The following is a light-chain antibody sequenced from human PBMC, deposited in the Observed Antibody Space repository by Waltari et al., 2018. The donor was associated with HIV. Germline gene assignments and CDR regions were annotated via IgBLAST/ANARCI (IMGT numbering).Light chain of an antibody. CDR2: GST. CDR3: QSYDNSPSAWV. Sequence: QYALTQPPSVSGAPGQSVTIPCSGHSFNIGAGFDVHWYHRVPGAAPKLLVSGSTKRPAGFPDRFSGSTSGASASLTISELQTEDEGDYFCQSYDNSPSAWVFGTGTTLTVL. CDR1: SFNIGAGFD. J-gene: IGLJ3*02. V-gene: IGLV1-40*01.